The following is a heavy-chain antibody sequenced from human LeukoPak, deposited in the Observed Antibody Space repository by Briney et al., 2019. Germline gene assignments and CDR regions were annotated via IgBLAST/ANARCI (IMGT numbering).Heavy chain of an antibody. CDR3: ARRQWLVLGPTHWFDP. CDR1: GGSISSSSYY. CDR2: IYYSGST. D-gene: IGHD6-19*01. Sequence: PSETLSLTCTVSGGSISSSSYYWGWIRQPPGKGLEWIGSIYYSGSTYYNPSLKSRVTISVDTSKNQFSLKLSSVTAADTAVYYCARRQWLVLGPTHWFDPWGQGTLVTVSS. V-gene: IGHV4-39*07. J-gene: IGHJ5*02.